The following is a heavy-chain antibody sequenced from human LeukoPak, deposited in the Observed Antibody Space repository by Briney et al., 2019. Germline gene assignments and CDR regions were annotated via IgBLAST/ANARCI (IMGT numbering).Heavy chain of an antibody. CDR3: ARRVKINDGSRNFDY. J-gene: IGHJ4*02. Sequence: PSQTLSLTCTVSGGSISSGTYYWSWIRQPPGKGLEWIGSIYYSGSTYYNPSLKSRVTISVDTSKNQFSLKLSAVTAADTAVYYCARRVKINDGSRNFDYWGQGTLVTVSS. CDR1: GGSISSGTYY. CDR2: IYYSGST. V-gene: IGHV4-39*07. D-gene: IGHD2-8*01.